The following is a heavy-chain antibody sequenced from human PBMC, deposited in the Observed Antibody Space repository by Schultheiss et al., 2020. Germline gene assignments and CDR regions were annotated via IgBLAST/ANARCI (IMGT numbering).Heavy chain of an antibody. V-gene: IGHV3-23*01. CDR2: ISDDGYRT. J-gene: IGHJ4*02. CDR3: ANPPYTGNYKG. D-gene: IGHD1-1*01. CDR1: GFTFSHYA. Sequence: GGSLRLSCAASGFTFSHYAMSWVRQAPGKGLEWVSLISDDGYRTFYADSVKGRFTISRDNSKNTVSLQMKSLRAEDTAVYYCANPPYTGNYKGWGQGTLVTVSS.